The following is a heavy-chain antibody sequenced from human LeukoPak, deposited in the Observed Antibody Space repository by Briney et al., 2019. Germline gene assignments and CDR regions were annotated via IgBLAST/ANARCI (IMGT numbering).Heavy chain of an antibody. J-gene: IGHJ4*02. CDR1: GFTFSSYA. Sequence: PGGSLRLSCAASGFTFSSYAMRWVRQAPGKGLEWVANIKQDGSAKNYVDSVKGRFAISRDNAKNSLYLQMNSLRSEDTAVYYCAKMPDFDYWGQGTLVTVSS. D-gene: IGHD2-2*01. CDR3: AKMPDFDY. CDR2: IKQDGSAK. V-gene: IGHV3-7*03.